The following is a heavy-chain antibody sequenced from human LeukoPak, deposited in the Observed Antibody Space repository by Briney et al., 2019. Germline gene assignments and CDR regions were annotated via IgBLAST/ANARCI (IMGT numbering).Heavy chain of an antibody. D-gene: IGHD3-3*01. J-gene: IGHJ4*02. V-gene: IGHV1-18*01. CDR2: ISAYSDNT. CDR3: ARHAPLFGVIIIPFDY. CDR1: GYTFTGYG. Sequence: ASVKVSCKASGYTFTGYGISWVRQAPGQGLERMGWISAYSDNTDYSQKFQGRVTMTTDTSTTTAYMELRSLRSDDTAVYYCARHAPLFGVIIIPFDYWGQGTLVTVSS.